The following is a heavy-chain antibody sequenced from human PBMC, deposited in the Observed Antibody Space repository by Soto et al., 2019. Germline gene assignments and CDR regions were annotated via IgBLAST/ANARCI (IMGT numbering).Heavy chain of an antibody. CDR2: ISGGGGTT. CDR3: AKAVYLGSGRGYFDY. V-gene: IGHV3-23*01. Sequence: PGGSLRLSCAASGFTFKNYAMNWVRQAPGKGLEWVTAISGGGGTTFYADSVKGRFTISRDNSKDTLFLQVNSLRAEDTAVYYRAKAVYLGSGRGYFDYWGQGALVTVSS. J-gene: IGHJ4*02. CDR1: GFTFKNYA. D-gene: IGHD3-10*01.